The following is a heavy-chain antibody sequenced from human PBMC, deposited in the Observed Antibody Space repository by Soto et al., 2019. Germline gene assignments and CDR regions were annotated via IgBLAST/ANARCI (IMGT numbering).Heavy chain of an antibody. CDR1: GFLFNTYW. V-gene: IGHV3-74*01. Sequence: EVQLVESGGGLVQPGGSLRLSCAASGFLFNTYWMFWVRQAPRKGLLWVSRIKSDGSSTNYADSVKGRFTISRDNAKNTLYLQMTSLRAEDTAVYYCAIGSGDYNYLDYWGQGSLITVSS. D-gene: IGHD3-3*01. J-gene: IGHJ4*02. CDR3: AIGSGDYNYLDY. CDR2: IKSDGSST.